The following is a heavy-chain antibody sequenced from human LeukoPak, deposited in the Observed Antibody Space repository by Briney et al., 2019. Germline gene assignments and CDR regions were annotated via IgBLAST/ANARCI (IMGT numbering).Heavy chain of an antibody. D-gene: IGHD2-21*02. V-gene: IGHV1-69*13. CDR1: GGTFSSYA. Sequence: ASVKVSCKASGGTFSSYAISWVRQAPGQGLEWMGGIIPIFVTANYAQKFQGRVTITADESTSTAYMELSSLRSEDTAVYYCARDGVTALGYNWFDPWGQGTLVTVSS. J-gene: IGHJ5*02. CDR3: ARDGVTALGYNWFDP. CDR2: IIPIFVTA.